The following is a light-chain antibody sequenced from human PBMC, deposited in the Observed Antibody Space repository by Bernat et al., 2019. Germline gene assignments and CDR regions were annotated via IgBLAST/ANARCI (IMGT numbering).Light chain of an antibody. CDR2: EYN. V-gene: IGLV6-57*04. J-gene: IGLJ3*02. CDR1: SGSIASNY. CDR3: HSYDSSNQV. Sequence: NFMLTQPHSVSESPGKTVAISCTRSSGSIASNYVRWYQQRPGSAPTTVIYEYNKRPSGVPGRFSGSIDSPSNSASLTISGLKTEDEAEYYCHSYDSSNQVFGGGTKLTVL.